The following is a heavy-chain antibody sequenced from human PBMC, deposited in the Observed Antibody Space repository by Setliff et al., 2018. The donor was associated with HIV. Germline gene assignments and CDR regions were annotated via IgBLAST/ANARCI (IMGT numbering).Heavy chain of an antibody. J-gene: IGHJ3*02. Sequence: GASVKVSCKASGGTFSSYAISWVRQAPGQGLEWMGGSIPIFGTANYAQKFQGRVTITTDESTSTAYMELSSLRSEDTAVYYCATSSVEMATSPDDPLQIPRFAFDIWGQGTMVTVSS. V-gene: IGHV1-69*05. CDR3: ATSSVEMATSPDDPLQIPRFAFDI. CDR1: GGTFSSYA. CDR2: SIPIFGTA. D-gene: IGHD5-12*01.